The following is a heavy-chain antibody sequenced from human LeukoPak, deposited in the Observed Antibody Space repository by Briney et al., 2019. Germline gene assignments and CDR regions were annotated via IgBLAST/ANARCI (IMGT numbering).Heavy chain of an antibody. V-gene: IGHV4-34*01. J-gene: IGHJ6*02. Sequence: SETLSLTCAVYGGSFSGYYWSWIRQPPGKGLEWIGEINHSGSTNYNPSLKSRVTISVDTSKNQFSLKLSSVTAADTAVYYCASGKGRGYSYGPPRGYYYYGMDVWGQGTTVTVSS. CDR2: INHSGST. D-gene: IGHD5-18*01. CDR1: GGSFSGYY. CDR3: ASGKGRGYSYGPPRGYYYYGMDV.